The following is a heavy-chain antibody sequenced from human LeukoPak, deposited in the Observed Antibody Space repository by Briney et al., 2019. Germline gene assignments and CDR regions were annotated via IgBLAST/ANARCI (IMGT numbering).Heavy chain of an antibody. CDR2: INPNSGGT. V-gene: IGHV1-2*02. D-gene: IGHD6-13*01. CDR1: GYTFTGYY. CDR3: ARAQAAAGSKMGYNWFDP. Sequence: ASVKVSCKASGYTFTGYYMHWVRQAPGQGLEWMGWINPNSGGTNYAQKFQGRVTMTRDTSISTAYMELSRLRSDDTAVYYCARAQAAAGSKMGYNWFDPWGQGTLVTVSS. J-gene: IGHJ5*02.